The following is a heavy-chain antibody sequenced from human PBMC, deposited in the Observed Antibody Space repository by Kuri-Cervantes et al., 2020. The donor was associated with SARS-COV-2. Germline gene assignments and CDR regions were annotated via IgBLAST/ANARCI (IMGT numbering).Heavy chain of an antibody. V-gene: IGHV3-21*01. J-gene: IGHJ3*02. CDR3: ARDHGGNSEAFDI. D-gene: IGHD4-23*01. CDR2: ISSSSSYI. CDR1: GFTFSSYS. Sequence: GGSLRLSCAASGFTFSSYSMSWVRQAPGKGLEWVSSISSSSSYIYYADSVKGRFTISRDNAKNSLYLQMNSLRAEDTAVYYCARDHGGNSEAFDIWGQGTMVTVSS.